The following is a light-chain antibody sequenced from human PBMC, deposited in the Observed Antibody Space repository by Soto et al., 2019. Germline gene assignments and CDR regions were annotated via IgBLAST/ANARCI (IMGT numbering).Light chain of an antibody. CDR1: QTISSW. Sequence: DIQMTESPSTLSGSVGDRVTITCRASQTISSWLAWYQQKPGQAPKLLIYKASTLKSGVPSRFRGSGSGTEFTLTISSLKPDDFATYYCQHYNSYSEAFGQGTKVDIK. CDR2: KAS. V-gene: IGKV1-5*03. CDR3: QHYNSYSEA. J-gene: IGKJ1*01.